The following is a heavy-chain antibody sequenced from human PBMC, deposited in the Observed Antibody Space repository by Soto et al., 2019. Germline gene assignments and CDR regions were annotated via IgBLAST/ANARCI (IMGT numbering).Heavy chain of an antibody. J-gene: IGHJ4*02. D-gene: IGHD4-17*01. CDR2: IYYSGST. V-gene: IGHV4-59*01. Sequence: TLSLTCTVSGGSISSYYWSWIRQPPGKGLEWIGYIYYSGSTNYNPSLKSRVTISVDTSKNQFSLKLSSVTAADTAVYYCARDSDYGDYLDYWGQGTLVTVSS. CDR1: GGSISSYY. CDR3: ARDSDYGDYLDY.